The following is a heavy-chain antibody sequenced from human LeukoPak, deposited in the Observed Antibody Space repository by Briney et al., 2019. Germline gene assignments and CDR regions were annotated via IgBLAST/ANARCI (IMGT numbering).Heavy chain of an antibody. CDR2: ISGSGGST. V-gene: IGHV3-23*01. CDR1: GFTFSSYA. Sequence: GGSLRLSCAASGFTFSSYAMSWVRQAPGKGLEWVSAISGSGGSTYYADSVKGRFTISRDNAKNSLYLQMNSLRAEDTAVYYCASRKTRTYYYDSSGYGPFDYWGQGTLVTVSS. J-gene: IGHJ4*02. CDR3: ASRKTRTYYYDSSGYGPFDY. D-gene: IGHD3-22*01.